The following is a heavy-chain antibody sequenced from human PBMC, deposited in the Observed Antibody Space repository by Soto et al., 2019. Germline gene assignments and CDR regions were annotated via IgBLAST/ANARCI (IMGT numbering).Heavy chain of an antibody. J-gene: IGHJ3*02. Sequence: GXSLRLSCAASGFTLSSYSMNWFRQAPGKGLEWVSYISSSSRTIYYADSVKGRFTISRDNAKNSLYVQMNSLRAEDTAVYYCARDSSDAFDIWGQGTMVTVSS. CDR2: ISSSSRTI. CDR3: ARDSSDAFDI. CDR1: GFTLSSYS. D-gene: IGHD6-13*01. V-gene: IGHV3-48*01.